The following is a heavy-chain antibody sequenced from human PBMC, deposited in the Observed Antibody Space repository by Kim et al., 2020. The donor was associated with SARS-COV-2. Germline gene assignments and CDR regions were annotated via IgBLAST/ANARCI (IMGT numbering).Heavy chain of an antibody. V-gene: IGHV3-30-3*01. Sequence: GGSLRLSCAASGFTFSSCAMHWVRQAPGKGLEWVAVISYDGSNKNYADSVKGRFTISRDNSKNTLYLQMNSLRAEDTALYYFARDPWSRLRGLTYSSYGMDVWGQGTTVTVSS. CDR2: ISYDGSNK. J-gene: IGHJ6*02. D-gene: IGHD3-10*01. CDR1: GFTFSSCA. CDR3: ARDPWSRLRGLTYSSYGMDV.